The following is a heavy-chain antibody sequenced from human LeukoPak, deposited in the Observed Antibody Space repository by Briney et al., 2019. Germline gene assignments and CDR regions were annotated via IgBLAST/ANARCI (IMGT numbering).Heavy chain of an antibody. CDR2: IYYSGST. V-gene: IGHV4-61*01. D-gene: IGHD5-12*01. CDR1: GGSVSSGSYY. J-gene: IGHJ1*01. CDR3: AGQYSGYDSGAEYFQH. Sequence: PSETLSLTCTVSGGSVSSGSYYGSWIRQPPGKGLEWIGYIYYSGSTNYNPSLKSRVTISVDTSKNQFSLKLSSVTAADTAVYYCAGQYSGYDSGAEYFQHWGQGTLVTVSS.